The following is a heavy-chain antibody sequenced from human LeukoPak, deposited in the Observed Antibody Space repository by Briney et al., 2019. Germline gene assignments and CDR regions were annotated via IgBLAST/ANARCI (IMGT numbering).Heavy chain of an antibody. D-gene: IGHD2-2*01. CDR3: ARASVVVPTHDAFDI. CDR1: GGTFSSYA. Sequence: SVKVSCKASGGTFSSYAISWVRQAPGQGLEWMGRIIPIFGTANYAQKFQGRVTITTDESTSTAYMELSSLRSEDTAVYYCARASVVVPTHDAFDIWGQGAMVTVSS. CDR2: IIPIFGTA. V-gene: IGHV1-69*05. J-gene: IGHJ3*02.